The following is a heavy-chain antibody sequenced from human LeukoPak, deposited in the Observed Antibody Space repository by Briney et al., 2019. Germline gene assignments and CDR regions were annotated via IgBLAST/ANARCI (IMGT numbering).Heavy chain of an antibody. Sequence: ASETLSLTCTVSGGSISSGSYYWIWIRQPAGKGLEWIGRIYTSGSTSYNSTLKSRVTISVDTSKNQFSLNLSSVTAADTAVYYCARSPSPPAYYYHMDVWEKGTTVTISS. CDR2: IYTSGST. J-gene: IGHJ6*03. V-gene: IGHV4-61*02. CDR1: GGSISSGSYY. CDR3: ARSPSPPAYYYHMDV.